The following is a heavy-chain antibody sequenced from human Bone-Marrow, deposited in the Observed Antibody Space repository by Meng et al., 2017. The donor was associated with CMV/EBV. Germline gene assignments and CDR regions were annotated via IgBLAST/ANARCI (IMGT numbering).Heavy chain of an antibody. Sequence: ASVKVSCKASGYTFTSYGISWVRQAPGQGLEWMGWISAYNGNTNYAQKLQGRVTMTTDTSTSTAYMELRSLRSDDTAVYYCARAGGRLFPHPPEAYYYGMDVWGQGTTVTVSS. CDR1: GYTFTSYG. CDR3: ARAGGRLFPHPPEAYYYGMDV. CDR2: ISAYNGNT. V-gene: IGHV1-18*01. J-gene: IGHJ6*02. D-gene: IGHD1-1*01.